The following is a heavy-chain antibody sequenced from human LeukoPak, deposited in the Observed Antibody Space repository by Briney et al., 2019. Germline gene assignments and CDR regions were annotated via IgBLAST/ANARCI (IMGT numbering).Heavy chain of an antibody. D-gene: IGHD2-2*01. CDR3: ARARYQYYFDY. J-gene: IGHJ4*02. V-gene: IGHV4-39*07. CDR2: IYYSGST. Sequence: PSETLSLTCTVSGGSISSSSYYWGWIRQPPGKGLEWIGSIYYSGSTNYNPSLKSRVTISVDTSKNQFSLKLSSVTAADTAVYYCARARYQYYFDYWGQGTLVTVSS. CDR1: GGSISSSSYY.